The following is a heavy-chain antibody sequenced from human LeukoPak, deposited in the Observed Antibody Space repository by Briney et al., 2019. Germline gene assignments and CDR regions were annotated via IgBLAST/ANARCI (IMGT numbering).Heavy chain of an antibody. Sequence: PGGSLRLSCAASGFTFTSYAMHWVRQAPGQRLEWMGWINAGNGNTKYSQKFQGRVTITRVTSASTAYMELSSLRSEDTAVYYCARAVAATLYYFDYWGQGTLVTVSS. CDR3: ARAVAATLYYFDY. J-gene: IGHJ4*02. CDR2: INAGNGNT. CDR1: GFTFTSYA. V-gene: IGHV1-3*01. D-gene: IGHD6-19*01.